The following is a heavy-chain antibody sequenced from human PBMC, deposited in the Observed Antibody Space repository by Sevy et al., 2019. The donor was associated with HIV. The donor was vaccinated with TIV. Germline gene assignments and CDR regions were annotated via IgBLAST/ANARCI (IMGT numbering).Heavy chain of an antibody. CDR2: ISAYNGNT. CDR1: GYTFTSYG. D-gene: IGHD2-2*01. J-gene: IGHJ6*02. V-gene: IGHV1-18*01. CDR3: ARDQSGRYCSSTSCSYYYGMDV. Sequence: ASVKVSCKASGYTFTSYGISWVRQAPGQGLEWMGWISAYNGNTNYAQKLQGRVTMTTDTSTSTAYMELRSLRSDETAGYYCARDQSGRYCSSTSCSYYYGMDVWGQGTTVTVSS.